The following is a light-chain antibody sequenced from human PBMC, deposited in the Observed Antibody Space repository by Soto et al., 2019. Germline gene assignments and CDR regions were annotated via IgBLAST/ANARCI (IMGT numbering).Light chain of an antibody. CDR1: SSDVGGYDF. J-gene: IGLJ2*01. CDR2: DVT. CDR3: SSSTSTSTVL. Sequence: QSALTQPASVSGSPGQSITISCTGTSSDVGGYDFVCWYQQHPGKAPKLIIHDVTNRPSGVSNRFSGSKSGNTASLSISGLQAEDEADYYCSSSTSTSTVLFGGGTKLTVL. V-gene: IGLV2-14*01.